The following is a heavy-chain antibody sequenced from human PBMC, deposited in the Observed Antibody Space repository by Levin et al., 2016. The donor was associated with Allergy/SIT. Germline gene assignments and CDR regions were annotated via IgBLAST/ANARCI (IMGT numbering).Heavy chain of an antibody. D-gene: IGHD6-13*01. CDR2: ISAYNGNT. Sequence: ASVKVSCKASGYTFTGYYMHWVRQAPGQGLEWMGWISAYNGNTNYAQKLQGRVTMTTDTSTSTAYMELRSLRSDDTAVYYCARGVLAADYYDYWGQGTLVTVSS. V-gene: IGHV1-18*04. J-gene: IGHJ4*02. CDR1: GYTFTGYY. CDR3: ARGVLAADYYDY.